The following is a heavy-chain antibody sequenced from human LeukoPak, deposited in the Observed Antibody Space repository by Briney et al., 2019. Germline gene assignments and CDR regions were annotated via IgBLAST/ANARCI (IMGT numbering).Heavy chain of an antibody. J-gene: IGHJ6*02. Sequence: ASVKASCKASGYTFTSYGISWVRQAPGQGLEWMGWISAYNGNTNYAQKLQGRVTMTTDTSTSTAYMELRSLRSDDTAVYYCAREDPRTKVPEGMDVWGQGTTVTVSS. CDR2: ISAYNGNT. CDR3: AREDPRTKVPEGMDV. V-gene: IGHV1-18*01. D-gene: IGHD4/OR15-4a*01. CDR1: GYTFTSYG.